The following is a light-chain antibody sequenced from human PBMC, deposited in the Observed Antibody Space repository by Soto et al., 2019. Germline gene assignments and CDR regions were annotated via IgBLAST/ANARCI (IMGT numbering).Light chain of an antibody. V-gene: IGLV3-21*04. CDR2: DDS. Sequence: SYELTQPPSVSVAPGKTASITCEGDEVGSESVHWYQQKPGQAPVLVIYDDSDRPSGIPERFSGSNSGNTATLTISRVEAGDEADYYCQLWDSSSDHSVFGGGTKLTVL. J-gene: IGLJ3*02. CDR3: QLWDSSSDHSV. CDR1: EVGSES.